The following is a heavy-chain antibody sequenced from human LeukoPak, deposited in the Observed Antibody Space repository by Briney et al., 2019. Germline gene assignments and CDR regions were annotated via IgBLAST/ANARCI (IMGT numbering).Heavy chain of an antibody. V-gene: IGHV3-30*02. CDR2: IRYDGNNK. D-gene: IGHD2-2*01. CDR3: AKDRESYYCSSSNCYLDY. CDR1: GFTFSDYS. J-gene: IGHJ4*02. Sequence: GGSLRLSCAASGFTFSDYSMHWVRQAPGKGLNWVAFIRYDGNNKYYADSVKGRFTISRDNSKNTLYLQMYSLRAEDTAVYYCAKDRESYYCSSSNCYLDYWGQGTLVTVSS.